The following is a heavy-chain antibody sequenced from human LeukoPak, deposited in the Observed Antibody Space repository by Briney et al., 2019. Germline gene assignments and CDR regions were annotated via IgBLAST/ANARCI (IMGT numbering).Heavy chain of an antibody. CDR3: ARGVSSSWPYYYYYGMDV. J-gene: IGHJ6*02. V-gene: IGHV3-33*01. CDR2: IWYDGSNK. Sequence: GRSLRLSCAASGFTFSSYGMHWVRQAPGKGLEWVAVIWYDGSNKYYADSVKGRFTISRDNSKNTLYLQMNSLRAEDTAVYYCARGVSSSWPYYYYYGMDVWGQGTTVTVSS. CDR1: GFTFSSYG. D-gene: IGHD6-13*01.